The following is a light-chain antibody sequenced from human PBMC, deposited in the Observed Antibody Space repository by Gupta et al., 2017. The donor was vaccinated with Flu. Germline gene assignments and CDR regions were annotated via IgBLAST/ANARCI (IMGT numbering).Light chain of an antibody. V-gene: IGKV1-39*01. CDR2: GAS. J-gene: IGKJ1*01. CDR3: QQSYRRRT. Sequence: DIQLTQSPSSLSASVGDRVTITCRASQTINNFLHWYQQKPGKAPKLLIYGASSLQGGVPSRFSGSGSGTDFTLTITSRQPEDVAIYYCQQSYRRRTFGQGTKVEIK. CDR1: QTINNF.